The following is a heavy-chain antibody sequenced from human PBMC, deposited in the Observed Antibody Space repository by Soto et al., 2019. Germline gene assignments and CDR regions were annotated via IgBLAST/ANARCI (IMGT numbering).Heavy chain of an antibody. Sequence: XXSLRLSCAASGFTLSSYSMNWVLQAPGKGLDWVSYISRTSSAIYYADSVKGRFTISRDNANNSLFLQMNSLRDEDTAIYYCARDGGYSGYDIDYWGQGTLVTVSS. V-gene: IGHV3-48*02. J-gene: IGHJ4*02. CDR2: ISRTSSAI. CDR3: ARDGGYSGYDIDY. CDR1: GFTLSSYS. D-gene: IGHD5-12*01.